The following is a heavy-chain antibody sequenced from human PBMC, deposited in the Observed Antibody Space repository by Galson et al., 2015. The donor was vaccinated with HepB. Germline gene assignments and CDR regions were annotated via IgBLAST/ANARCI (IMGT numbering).Heavy chain of an antibody. J-gene: IGHJ5*02. V-gene: IGHV3-11*01. CDR3: AKAAGWFDP. Sequence: SLRLSCAVSGFSFNEFYMTWIRQSPGKGLEWISYISGSGTTTDYADSVKGRFTVSRDNTKKSLFLQMNSLRAEDTAVYYCAKAAGWFDPLGQGILVTVSS. CDR2: ISGSGTTT. CDR1: GFSFNEFY.